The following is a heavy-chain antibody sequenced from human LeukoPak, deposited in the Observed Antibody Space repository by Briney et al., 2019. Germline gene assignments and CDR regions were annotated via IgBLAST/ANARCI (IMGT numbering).Heavy chain of an antibody. CDR1: GFTFGNYG. CDR3: AKKPGGSWEQTFDI. CDR2: ISSDGSNK. J-gene: IGHJ3*02. D-gene: IGHD1/OR15-1a*01. Sequence: GRSLRLSCAASGFTFGNYGMHWVRQAPGKGLEWVAVISSDGSNKYYADSVKGRLTISRDNSKNTLYLQMNSLRPEDTAVYYCAKKPGGSWEQTFDIWGQGTMVTVSS. V-gene: IGHV3-30*18.